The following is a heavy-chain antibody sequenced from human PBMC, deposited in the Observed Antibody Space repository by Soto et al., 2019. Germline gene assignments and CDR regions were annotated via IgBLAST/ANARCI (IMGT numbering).Heavy chain of an antibody. J-gene: IGHJ6*02. Sequence: ASVKVSCKASGYTFTGYYMHWVRQAPGQGLEWMGWINPNSGGTNYAQKFQGWVTMTRDTSISTAYMELSRLRSDDTAVYYCARDLTGSPSSSWFFDYYYGMDVWGQGTTVTVSS. D-gene: IGHD6-13*01. V-gene: IGHV1-2*04. CDR3: ARDLTGSPSSSWFFDYYYGMDV. CDR2: INPNSGGT. CDR1: GYTFTGYY.